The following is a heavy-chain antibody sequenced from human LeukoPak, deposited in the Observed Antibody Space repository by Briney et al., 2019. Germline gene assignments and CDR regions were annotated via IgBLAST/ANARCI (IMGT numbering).Heavy chain of an antibody. CDR1: GYTFTSCD. D-gene: IGHD3-10*01. J-gene: IGHJ4*02. V-gene: IGHV1-8*01. CDR2: MNPNSGNT. Sequence: GASVKVSCKASGYTFTSCDINWVRQATGQGLEWMGWMNPNSGNTGYAQKFQGRVTMTRDTSISTAYMELSSLTSEDTAVYYCARNVPSTGDFVYWGEGTLVTVSS. CDR3: ARNVPSTGDFVY.